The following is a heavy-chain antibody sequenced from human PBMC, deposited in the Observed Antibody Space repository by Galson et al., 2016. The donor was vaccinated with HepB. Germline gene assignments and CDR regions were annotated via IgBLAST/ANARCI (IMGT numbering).Heavy chain of an antibody. Sequence: SLRLSCAVSGLIISTNYMSWVRQAPGSGLEWVSVIYGGGSTFYADSVKGRFTISRDNSNNTLFLQMNSLRAEDTAVYYCARRMATITSFDYWGQGTLVTVSS. V-gene: IGHV3-53*01. CDR2: IYGGGST. CDR1: GLIISTNY. D-gene: IGHD5-24*01. CDR3: ARRMATITSFDY. J-gene: IGHJ4*02.